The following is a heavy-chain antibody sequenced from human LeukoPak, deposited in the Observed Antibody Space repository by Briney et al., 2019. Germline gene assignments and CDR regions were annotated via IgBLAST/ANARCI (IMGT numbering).Heavy chain of an antibody. CDR3: ARSAMIVVTYYFDY. V-gene: IGHV1-69*13. CDR1: GGTFSSYA. Sequence: ASVKVSCKASGGTFSSYAISWVRQAPGQGLEWMGGIIPTFGTANYAQKFQGRVTITADESTSTAYMELSSLRSEDTAVYYCARSAMIVVTYYFDYWGQGTLVTVSS. CDR2: IIPTFGTA. D-gene: IGHD3-22*01. J-gene: IGHJ4*02.